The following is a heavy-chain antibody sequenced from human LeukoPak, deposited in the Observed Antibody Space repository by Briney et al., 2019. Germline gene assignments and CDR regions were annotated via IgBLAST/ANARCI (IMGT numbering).Heavy chain of an antibody. J-gene: IGHJ4*02. CDR1: GYTFTGFY. D-gene: IGHD5-24*01. CDR2: INPNSGDT. Sequence: ASVKVSCKASGYTFTGFYMHWVRQAPGQGLEWLGWINPNSGDTKYAQRFQGRVTMTRDTSISTAYMDLSGLSSDDSAVYYCARDLIADGYPCFDYWGQGTLVTVSS. V-gene: IGHV1-2*02. CDR3: ARDLIADGYPCFDY.